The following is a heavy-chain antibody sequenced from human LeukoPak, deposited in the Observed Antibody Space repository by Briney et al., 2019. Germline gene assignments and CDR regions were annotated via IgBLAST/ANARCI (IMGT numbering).Heavy chain of an antibody. CDR3: ARSHVDTGGY. D-gene: IGHD5-18*01. V-gene: IGHV3-30*03. CDR2: ISYDGSNK. CDR1: GFTFSSYG. Sequence: SGRSLRLSCAASGFTFSSYGMHWVRQAPGKGLEWVAVISYDGSNKYYADSVKGRFTISRDNSKNTLYLQMNSLRAEDTAVYYCARSHVDTGGYWGQGTLVTVSS. J-gene: IGHJ4*02.